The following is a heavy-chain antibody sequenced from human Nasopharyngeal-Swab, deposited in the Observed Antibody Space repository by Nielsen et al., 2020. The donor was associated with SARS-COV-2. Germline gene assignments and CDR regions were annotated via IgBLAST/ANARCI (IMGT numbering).Heavy chain of an antibody. V-gene: IGHV4-39*01. D-gene: IGHD2-21*02. CDR1: GGSISSSSSY. CDR3: ARVPVIVVVTAILGWFDP. Sequence: SETLSLTCTVSGGSISSSSSYWGWIRQPPGKGLEWIGSIYYSGSTYYTPSLKSRVTISVDTSKNQFSLKLRSVTAADTAVYYCARVPVIVVVTAILGWFDPWGQGTLVTVSS. CDR2: IYYSGST. J-gene: IGHJ5*02.